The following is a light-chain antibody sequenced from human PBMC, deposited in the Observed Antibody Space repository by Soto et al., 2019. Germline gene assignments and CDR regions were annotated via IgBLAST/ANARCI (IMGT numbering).Light chain of an antibody. J-gene: IGKJ3*01. CDR2: EAS. Sequence: AIQMTQSPSSLAASVGDRVTITCRASQGIRTDLGWYQQRPGKAPELLIYEASFLRNGAPSRFSGSGSGTVFTLTISSLQPEDFATYYCLQDHNYPFTFGPGTKVEI. CDR3: LQDHNYPFT. CDR1: QGIRTD. V-gene: IGKV1-6*01.